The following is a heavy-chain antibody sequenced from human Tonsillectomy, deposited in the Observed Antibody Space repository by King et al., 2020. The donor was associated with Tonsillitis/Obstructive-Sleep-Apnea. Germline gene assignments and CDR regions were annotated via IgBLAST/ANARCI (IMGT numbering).Heavy chain of an antibody. CDR2: LYCDADK. CDR1: WFSLSTSGVG. D-gene: IGHD4-17*01. J-gene: IGHJ5*02. Sequence: ITFKESGPTLVKPTQTLTLTCTFSWFSLSTSGVGVGWIRQPPGKALELLALLYCDADKRYSPSLKSRLTITKDTSKNQVVLTKTNMDPVDTATYFCAHRLLGYGANNWFDPWGQGTLVTVSS. V-gene: IGHV2-5*02. CDR3: AHRLLGYGANNWFDP.